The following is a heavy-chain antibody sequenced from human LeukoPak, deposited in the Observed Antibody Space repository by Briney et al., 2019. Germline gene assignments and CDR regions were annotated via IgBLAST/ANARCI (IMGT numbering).Heavy chain of an antibody. CDR2: ISSSSSYI. J-gene: IGHJ4*02. Sequence: GGSLRLSCAASGFTFNSYSMKWVRQAPGKGLEWVSTISSSSSYIYYADSVKGRFTISRDNAKDTLYLQINSLRVEDTAVYYCARDGNDCSSISCYADYWGQGTLVTVAS. V-gene: IGHV3-21*01. D-gene: IGHD2-2*01. CDR1: GFTFNSYS. CDR3: ARDGNDCSSISCYADY.